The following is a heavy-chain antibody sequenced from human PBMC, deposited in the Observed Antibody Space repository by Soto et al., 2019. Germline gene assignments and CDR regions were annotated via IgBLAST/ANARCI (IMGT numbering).Heavy chain of an antibody. D-gene: IGHD6-6*01. J-gene: IGHJ4*02. Sequence: ASVKVSCKASGYTFTSYYMHWVRQAPGQGLEWMGIINPSGGSTSYAQKFQGRVTMTRDTSTSTVYMELSSLRSEDAAVYYCARERASSSSDDYFDYWGQGTLVTVSS. V-gene: IGHV1-46*01. CDR2: INPSGGST. CDR1: GYTFTSYY. CDR3: ARERASSSSDDYFDY.